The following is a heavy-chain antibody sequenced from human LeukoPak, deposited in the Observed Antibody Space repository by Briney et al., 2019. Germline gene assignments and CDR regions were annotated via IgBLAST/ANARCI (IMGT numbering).Heavy chain of an antibody. CDR2: INPSGGST. CDR3: ASATPYSSSWYGFDY. D-gene: IGHD6-13*01. CDR1: GYTFTSYY. V-gene: IGHV1-46*01. Sequence: ASVKVSCEASGYTFTSYYMHWVRQAPGQGLEWMGIINPSGGSTSYAQKFQGRVTMTRDTSTSTVYMELSSLRSEDTAVYYCASATPYSSSWYGFDYWGQGTLVTVSS. J-gene: IGHJ4*02.